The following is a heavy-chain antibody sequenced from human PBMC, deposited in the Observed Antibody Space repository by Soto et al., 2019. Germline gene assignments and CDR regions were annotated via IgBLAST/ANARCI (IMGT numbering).Heavy chain of an antibody. D-gene: IGHD2-8*01. Sequence: EVQLLESGGGLVQPGGSLRLSCAASGFTFSSYAMSWVRQAPGKGLEWVSAISGSGGSTYYADSVKGRFTISRDNSKNTLYLQMNSLRAEDTAVYYCAKQGYCTNGVCYNPYGMDVWGQGTTVTVS. V-gene: IGHV3-23*01. CDR3: AKQGYCTNGVCYNPYGMDV. CDR2: ISGSGGST. J-gene: IGHJ6*02. CDR1: GFTFSSYA.